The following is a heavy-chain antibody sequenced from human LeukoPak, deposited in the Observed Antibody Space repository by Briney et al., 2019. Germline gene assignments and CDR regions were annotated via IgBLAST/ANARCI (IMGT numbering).Heavy chain of an antibody. V-gene: IGHV4-39*01. CDR2: IYYSGTT. J-gene: IGHJ4*02. Sequence: IPSETLSLTCSVSDGSISSGYYYWAWIRQPPGKGPEWIGSIYYSGTTYPNPSLKSRVTISVDTSKNQFSLKLSSVTAADTAVYYCARRWWIQLDYWGQGTLVTVSS. CDR1: DGSISSGYYY. D-gene: IGHD5-18*01. CDR3: ARRWWIQLDY.